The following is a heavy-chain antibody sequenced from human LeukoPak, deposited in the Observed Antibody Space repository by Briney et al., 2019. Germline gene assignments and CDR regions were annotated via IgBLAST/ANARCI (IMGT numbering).Heavy chain of an antibody. D-gene: IGHD6-13*01. CDR3: ARDLGRGYSSSWYDY. Sequence: GGSLRLSCAASGFTFSSYWMSWVRQAPGKGLEWVANIKQDGSEKYYVDSVKGRFTISRDNAKNSLYLQMNSLRAEDTAVYYCARDLGRGYSSSWYDYWGQGTLVTVSS. CDR1: GFTFSSYW. V-gene: IGHV3-7*01. CDR2: IKQDGSEK. J-gene: IGHJ4*02.